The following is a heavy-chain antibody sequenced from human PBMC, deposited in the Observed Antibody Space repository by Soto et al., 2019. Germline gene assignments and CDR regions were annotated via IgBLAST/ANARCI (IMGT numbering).Heavy chain of an antibody. V-gene: IGHV1-46*01. CDR1: GYTFTSYY. CDR2: INPSGGST. Sequence: ASVKVSCKASGYTFTSYYMHWVRQAPGQGLEWMGIINPSGGSTSYARKFQGRVTMTRDTSTSTVYMELSSLRSEDTAVYYCARGPPAFNYDSSGYYGYWGQGTLVTVSS. J-gene: IGHJ4*02. CDR3: ARGPPAFNYDSSGYYGY. D-gene: IGHD3-22*01.